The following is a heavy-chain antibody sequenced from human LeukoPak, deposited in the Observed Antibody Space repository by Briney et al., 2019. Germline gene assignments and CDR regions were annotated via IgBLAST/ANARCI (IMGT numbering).Heavy chain of an antibody. J-gene: IGHJ4*02. CDR2: ITSSGRYI. Sequence: GGSLRLSCAASGFTFSSYSMNWVRQAPGKGLEWVSSITSSGRYIYYADSVKGRFTISRDNSKNTLYLQMNSLRAEDTAVYYCAKEGYGSRVATGWGQGTLVTVSS. CDR1: GFTFSSYS. V-gene: IGHV3-21*04. D-gene: IGHD3-10*01. CDR3: AKEGYGSRVATG.